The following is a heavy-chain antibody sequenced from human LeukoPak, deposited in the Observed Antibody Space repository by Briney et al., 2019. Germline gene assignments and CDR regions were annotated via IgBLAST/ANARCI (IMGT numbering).Heavy chain of an antibody. J-gene: IGHJ6*02. V-gene: IGHV1-2*02. CDR1: GYTFTGYY. Sequence: ASVKVSCKAPGYTFTGYYMHWVRQAPGQGLEWMGWINPNSGGTNYAQKFQGRVTMTRDTSISTAYMELSRLRSDDTAVYYCARVLGYYGSGRRYYGMDVWGQGTTVTVSS. CDR2: INPNSGGT. D-gene: IGHD3-10*01. CDR3: ARVLGYYGSGRRYYGMDV.